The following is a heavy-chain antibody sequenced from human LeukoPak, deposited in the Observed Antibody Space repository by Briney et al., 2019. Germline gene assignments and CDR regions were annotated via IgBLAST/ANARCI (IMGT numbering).Heavy chain of an antibody. CDR1: GGTFSSSA. CDR2: IIPILGIA. CDR3: ARDGVVPAAGFSY. V-gene: IGHV1-69*04. Sequence: SSVKASCKASGGTFSSSAISWVRQAPGQGLEWMGRIIPILGIANYAQKFQGRVTITADKSTSTAYMELSSLRSEDTAVYYCARDGVVPAAGFSYWGQGTLVTVSS. J-gene: IGHJ4*02. D-gene: IGHD2-2*01.